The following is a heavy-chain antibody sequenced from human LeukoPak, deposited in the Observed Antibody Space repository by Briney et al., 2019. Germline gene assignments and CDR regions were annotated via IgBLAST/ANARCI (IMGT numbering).Heavy chain of an antibody. CDR1: GFNFSSYG. J-gene: IGHJ4*02. CDR3: ARDSLPMAVTGPFDH. D-gene: IGHD6-19*01. CDR2: IGFDGSNI. Sequence: PGGSLRLSCAASGFNFSSYGMHWVRQAPGKGLEWVTSIGFDGSNIHYADSVKGRVIISRDNSKSALYLQMNSLRAEDTAIYYCARDSLPMAVTGPFDHWGQGALVTVSS. V-gene: IGHV3-30*02.